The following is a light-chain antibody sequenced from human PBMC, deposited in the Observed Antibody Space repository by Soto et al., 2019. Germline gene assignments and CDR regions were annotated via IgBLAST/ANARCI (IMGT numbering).Light chain of an antibody. CDR2: HAS. J-gene: IGKJ3*01. Sequence: EVVMSQSPATLSVSPGEGVTLSCRASQSVYRNLAWYQQRPGQAPRLLIFHASTRATGVPARFTGSGSGTEFTLTISSLQSEDFGVYYCQQCNQWPPFTFGPGTTGDIK. CDR3: QQCNQWPPFT. CDR1: QSVYRN. V-gene: IGKV3-15*01.